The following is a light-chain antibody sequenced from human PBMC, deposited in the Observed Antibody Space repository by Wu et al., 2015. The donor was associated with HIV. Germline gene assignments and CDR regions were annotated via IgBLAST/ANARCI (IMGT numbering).Light chain of an antibody. V-gene: IGKV1-8*01. CDR2: SAS. Sequence: AIRMTQSPSSLSASTGDRITLTCRASQSIKSNLAWYQQKPGKAPELLIYSASTLQSGVTSRFSGSGSGTEFTLTITSLQPDDFATYYCQQYKTFWTFGQGTKVEIK. CDR1: QSIKSN. J-gene: IGKJ1*01. CDR3: QQYKTFWT.